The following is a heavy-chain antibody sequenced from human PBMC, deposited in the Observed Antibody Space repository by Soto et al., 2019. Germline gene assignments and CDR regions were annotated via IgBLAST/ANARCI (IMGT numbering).Heavy chain of an antibody. V-gene: IGHV4-39*01. CDR1: GGSIRSFAYY. D-gene: IGHD3-10*01. CDR3: ERRERYYGSPGWFDP. CDR2: VYYNENT. Sequence: SATLSLACTVSGGSIRSFAYYWGWIRQPPGKGLEWIGTVYYNENTYYNPSLKSRVTISVDTAKNQFSLNLRSVTAADTAIYLCERRERYYGSPGWFDPWGQGTLVTISS. J-gene: IGHJ5*02.